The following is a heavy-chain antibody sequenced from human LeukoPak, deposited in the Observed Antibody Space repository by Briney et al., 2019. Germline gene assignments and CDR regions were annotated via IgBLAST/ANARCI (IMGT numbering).Heavy chain of an antibody. CDR3: AREDSSSSGVGYYYYMDV. V-gene: IGHV3-30*04. CDR2: ISYDGSNK. J-gene: IGHJ6*03. Sequence: GGSLRLSCAASGFTFSTYAMHWVRQAPGKGLEWAALISYDGSNKYYADSVKGRFTISRDNSKNTLYLQMNSLRAEDTAVYYCAREDSSSSGVGYYYYMDVWGKGTTVTVSS. D-gene: IGHD6-6*01. CDR1: GFTFSTYA.